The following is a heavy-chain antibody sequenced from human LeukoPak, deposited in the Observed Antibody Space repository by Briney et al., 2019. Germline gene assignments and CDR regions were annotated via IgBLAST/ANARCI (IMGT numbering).Heavy chain of an antibody. CDR2: ISSGNSYI. CDR1: GFTFSSYS. CDR3: AKLPYSSSWYGDWFDP. J-gene: IGHJ5*02. V-gene: IGHV3-21*04. D-gene: IGHD6-13*01. Sequence: GGSLRLSCAASGFTFSSYSMNWVRQAPGKGLEWVSSISSGNSYIYYADSVKGRFTISRDNSKNTLYLQMNSLRAEDTAVYYCAKLPYSSSWYGDWFDPWGQGTLVTVSS.